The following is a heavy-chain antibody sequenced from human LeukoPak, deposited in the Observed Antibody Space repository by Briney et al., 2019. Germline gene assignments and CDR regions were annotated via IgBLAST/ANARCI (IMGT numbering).Heavy chain of an antibody. Sequence: ASVTVSCKASGYTFTGYYMHGVRQAPGQGLEWMGWINPNSGGTNYAQKFQGRVTMTRDTSISTAYMELSRLRPDDTAVYYCAREKYCSGGSCYSGEYFQHWGQGTLGTVSS. V-gene: IGHV1-2*02. J-gene: IGHJ1*01. CDR2: INPNSGGT. CDR3: AREKYCSGGSCYSGEYFQH. CDR1: GYTFTGYY. D-gene: IGHD2-15*01.